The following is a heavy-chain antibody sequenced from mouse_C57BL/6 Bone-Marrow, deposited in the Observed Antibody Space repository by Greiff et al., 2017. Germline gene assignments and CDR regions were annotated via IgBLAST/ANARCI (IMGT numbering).Heavy chain of an antibody. V-gene: IGHV5-6*02. CDR3: ARHYYGSSSWYFDV. Sequence: DVKLVESGGDLVKPGGSLKLSCAASGFTFSSYGMSWVRQTPDKRLEWVATISSGGSYTYYPDSVKGRFTISRDNAKNTLYLQMSSLKSEDTAMYYCARHYYGSSSWYFDVWGTGTTVTVSS. J-gene: IGHJ1*03. CDR2: ISSGGSYT. CDR1: GFTFSSYG. D-gene: IGHD1-1*01.